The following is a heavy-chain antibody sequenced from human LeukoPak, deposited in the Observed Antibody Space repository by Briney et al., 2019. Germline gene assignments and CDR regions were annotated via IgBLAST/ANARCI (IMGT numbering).Heavy chain of an antibody. V-gene: IGHV4-34*01. CDR1: GGSFSGYY. J-gene: IGHJ4*02. CDR2: INHSGST. CDR3: ARVPSGLAAAVGYRARRPYFDY. Sequence: SETLSLTCAVYGGSFSGYYWSWIRQPPGKGLEWIGEINHSGSTNHNPSLKSRVTISVDTSKNQFSLKLSSVTAADTAVYYCARVPSGLAAAVGYRARRPYFDYWGQGTLVTVSS. D-gene: IGHD6-13*01.